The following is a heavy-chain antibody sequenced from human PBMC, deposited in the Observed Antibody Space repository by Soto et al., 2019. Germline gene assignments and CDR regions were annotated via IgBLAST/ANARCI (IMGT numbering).Heavy chain of an antibody. CDR3: TTDRVQYDFWSGYAPSYGMDV. CDR1: GFTFSNAW. V-gene: IGHV3-15*01. CDR2: IKSKTDGGTT. J-gene: IGHJ6*02. Sequence: KPGGSLRLSCAASGFTFSNAWMSWVRQAPGKGLEWVGRIKSKTDGGTTDYAAPVKGRFTISRDDSKNTLYLQMNSLKTEDTAVYYCTTDRVQYDFWSGYAPSYGMDVWGQGTTVTVS. D-gene: IGHD3-3*01.